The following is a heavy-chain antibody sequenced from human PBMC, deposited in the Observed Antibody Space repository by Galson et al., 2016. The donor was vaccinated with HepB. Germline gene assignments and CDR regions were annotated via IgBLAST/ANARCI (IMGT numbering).Heavy chain of an antibody. D-gene: IGHD1-26*01. CDR2: ISSSSSYM. V-gene: IGHV3-21*06. CDR3: ARGSYWLLQHGDYFDY. J-gene: IGHJ4*02. CDR1: GFPFSTYS. Sequence: SLRLSCAASGFPFSTYSMNWVRQAPGKGLEWVSSISSSSSYMDYADSMRGRFTISRDNAKNSLYLQMNSLRAEDTAVYYCARGSYWLLQHGDYFDYWGQGTLVTVSS.